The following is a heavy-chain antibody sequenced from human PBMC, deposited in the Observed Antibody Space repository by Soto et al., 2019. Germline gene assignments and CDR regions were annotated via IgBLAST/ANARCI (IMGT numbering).Heavy chain of an antibody. D-gene: IGHD2-15*01. Sequence: QVQLVQSGAEVKKPGASVKVSCKASGYTFTSYGISWVRQAPGQGLEWMGWISAYNGNTNYAQKLQGRVTMTTDTSTSTAYMELRSLRSDDTAVYYCARDGEPGYCGGGSCYPYYFDYWGQGTLVTVSS. V-gene: IGHV1-18*04. CDR3: ARDGEPGYCGGGSCYPYYFDY. CDR1: GYTFTSYG. J-gene: IGHJ4*02. CDR2: ISAYNGNT.